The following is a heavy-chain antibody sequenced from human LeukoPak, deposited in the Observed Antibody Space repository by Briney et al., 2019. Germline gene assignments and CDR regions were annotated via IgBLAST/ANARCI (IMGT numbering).Heavy chain of an antibody. D-gene: IGHD1-7*01. V-gene: IGHV3-23*01. Sequence: PEGSLRLSCAASGSTFSSYAMSWVRQAPGKGLEWVSAISGSGGSTYYADSVKGRFTISRDNSKNTLYLQMNSLRAEDTAVYYCASQIGTTGYYYYYMDVWGKGTTVTVSS. CDR2: ISGSGGST. CDR3: ASQIGTTGYYYYYMDV. CDR1: GSTFSSYA. J-gene: IGHJ6*03.